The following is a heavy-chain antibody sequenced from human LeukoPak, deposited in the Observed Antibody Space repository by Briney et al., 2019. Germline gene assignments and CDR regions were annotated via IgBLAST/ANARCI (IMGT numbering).Heavy chain of an antibody. CDR3: ARVRMTGTLDV. CDR1: GYFISSGYY. J-gene: IGHJ6*04. V-gene: IGHV4-38-2*01. Sequence: SETLSLTCAVSGYFISSGYYWGWIRQPPGKGLEWIGTIYHSGSTYYNPSLKSRVTISLDTYKNQYSLKLSSVTAADTAVYYCARVRMTGTLDVWGKGTTVTVSS. D-gene: IGHD3-9*01. CDR2: IYHSGST.